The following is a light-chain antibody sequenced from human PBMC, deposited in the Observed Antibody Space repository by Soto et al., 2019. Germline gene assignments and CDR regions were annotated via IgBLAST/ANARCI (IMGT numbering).Light chain of an antibody. CDR2: DAS. J-gene: IGKJ2*01. CDR3: QQRSNWPKT. CDR1: QSVSSY. V-gene: IGKV3-11*01. Sequence: EIVLTQSPATLSLSPRERATLSCRASQSVSSYLAWYQQKPGQAPRLLIYDASNRATCIPARFSGSGSGTDFTLTISSLEPEDFAVYYCQQRSNWPKTFGQGTKLEIK.